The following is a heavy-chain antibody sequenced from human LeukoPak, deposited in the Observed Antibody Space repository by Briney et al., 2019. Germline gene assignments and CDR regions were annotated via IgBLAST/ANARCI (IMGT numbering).Heavy chain of an antibody. D-gene: IGHD6-19*01. CDR1: GFTFSSYA. J-gene: IGHJ4*02. CDR2: ISGSGGST. V-gene: IGHV3-23*01. Sequence: TGGSLRLSCAASGFTFSSYAMSWFRQAPGKGLEWVSAISGSGGSTYYADSVKGRFTISRDNSKNTLYLQMNSLRAEDTAVYYCAKGAVAGTGNYFDYWGQGTLVTVSS. CDR3: AKGAVAGTGNYFDY.